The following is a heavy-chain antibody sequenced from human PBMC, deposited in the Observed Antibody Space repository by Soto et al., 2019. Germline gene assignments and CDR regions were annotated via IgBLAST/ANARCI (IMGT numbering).Heavy chain of an antibody. CDR2: ISGSGGST. D-gene: IGHD4-4*01. CDR3: AKVHGSRATVTTTLYYYYYMDV. CDR1: GFTFSSYA. V-gene: IGHV3-23*01. J-gene: IGHJ6*03. Sequence: GGSLRLSCAASGFTFSSYAMSWVRQAPGKGLEWVSAISGSGGSTYYADSVKGRFIISRDNSKNTLYLQMNSLRAEDTAVYYCAKVHGSRATVTTTLYYYYYMDVWGKGTTVTVSS.